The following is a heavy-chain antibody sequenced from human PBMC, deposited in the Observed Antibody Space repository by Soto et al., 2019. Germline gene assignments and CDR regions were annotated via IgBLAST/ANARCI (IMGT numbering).Heavy chain of an antibody. CDR3: AKGPHTNVGWPYYFES. J-gene: IGHJ4*02. V-gene: IGHV3-48*02. CDR1: GFSLANYP. D-gene: IGHD6-19*01. Sequence: LRLSCVASGFSLANYPMNWVRQTPGKGLEWISYSSPRGDTIYYADSVEGRFSISRDNARNSLSLHMSSLRDEDSALYYCAKGPHTNVGWPYYFESWGQGVPVTVSS. CDR2: SSPRGDTI.